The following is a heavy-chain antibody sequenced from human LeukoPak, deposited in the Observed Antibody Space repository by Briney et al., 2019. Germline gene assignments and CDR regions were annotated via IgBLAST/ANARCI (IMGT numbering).Heavy chain of an antibody. V-gene: IGHV4-39*01. D-gene: IGHD3-10*01. CDR1: GDSINSSNYY. J-gene: IGHJ5*02. CDR2: INHSGST. CDR3: ARHPVAYYYGSGSYYNWFDP. Sequence: SETLSLTCTVSGDSINSSNYYWSWIRQPPGKGLEWIGEINHSGSTNYNPSLKSRVTISVDTSKNQFSLKLSSVTAADTAVYYCARHPVAYYYGSGSYYNWFDPWGQGTLVTVSS.